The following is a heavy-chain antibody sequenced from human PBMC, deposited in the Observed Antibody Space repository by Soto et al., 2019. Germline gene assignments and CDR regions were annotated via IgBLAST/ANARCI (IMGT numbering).Heavy chain of an antibody. D-gene: IGHD6-13*01. CDR2: FRTGGDDATT. V-gene: IGHV3-23*01. Sequence: PGGSLRLSCAASGFTFSSYSMSWVRQAPGKGLEWVSGFRTGGDDATTYYADSVKGRFTISRDNSKNTLYLQMNSLRAEDTAVYYCAAPTSRPKGIAAAVPNWGQGTLVTVSS. J-gene: IGHJ4*02. CDR1: GFTFSSYS. CDR3: AAPTSRPKGIAAAVPN.